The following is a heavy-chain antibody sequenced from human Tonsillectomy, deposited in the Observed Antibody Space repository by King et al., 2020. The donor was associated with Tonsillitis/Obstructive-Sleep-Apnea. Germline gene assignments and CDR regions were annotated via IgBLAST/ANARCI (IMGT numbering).Heavy chain of an antibody. D-gene: IGHD5-12*01. V-gene: IGHV3-30*04. CDR1: GFTFSSYA. CDR2: ISYDGTNK. Sequence: VQLVESGGGVVQPGRSLRLSCAASGFTFSSYAMHWVRQAPGKGLEWVAVISYDGTNKYYADSVKGRFTISRDNSKNTLYLQMNSLRAEDTAVYYCAGSRGYSGYNWSWDFDYWGQGTLVTVSS. CDR3: AGSRGYSGYNWSWDFDY. J-gene: IGHJ4*02.